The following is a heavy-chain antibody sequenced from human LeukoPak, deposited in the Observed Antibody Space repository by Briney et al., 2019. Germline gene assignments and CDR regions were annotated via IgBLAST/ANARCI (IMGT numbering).Heavy chain of an antibody. Sequence: GGSLRLSCAASGFTFSDYAMSWVRQAPEKGLEWVSAISGSGDATKYADSVKGRFTISRDKSKNTLYLQMNSLRAEDTAVYYCARARNSIEGATGYFDYWGQGTLVTVSS. CDR3: ARARNSIEGATGYFDY. D-gene: IGHD1-26*01. V-gene: IGHV3-23*01. J-gene: IGHJ4*02. CDR2: ISGSGDAT. CDR1: GFTFSDYA.